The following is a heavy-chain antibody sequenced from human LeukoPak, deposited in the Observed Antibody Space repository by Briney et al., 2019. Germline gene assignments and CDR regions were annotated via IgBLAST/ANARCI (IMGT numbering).Heavy chain of an antibody. CDR1: GGSISSSNW. V-gene: IGHV4-4*02. CDR3: AGEWGEDSSSWYYFDY. D-gene: IGHD6-13*01. CDR2: IYHSGST. J-gene: IGHJ4*02. Sequence: SETLSLTCAVSGGSISSSNWWSWVRQPPGKGLEWIGEIYHSGSTNYNPSLKSRVTISVDKSKNQFSLKLSSVTAADTAVYYCAGEWGEDSSSWYYFDYWGQGTLVTVSS.